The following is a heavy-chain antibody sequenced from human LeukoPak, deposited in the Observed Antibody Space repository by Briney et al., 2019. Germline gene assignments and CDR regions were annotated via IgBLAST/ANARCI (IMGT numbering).Heavy chain of an antibody. CDR3: ARDPRWNYGSGSYYYDY. CDR1: GFTVSDYY. J-gene: IGHJ4*02. D-gene: IGHD3-10*01. CDR2: ISSSSSYT. Sequence: PGGSLRLSCAASGFTVSDYYMSWIRQAPGKGLEWVSYISSSSSYTNYADSVKGRFTISRDNAKNSLYLQMNSLRAEDTAVYYCARDPRWNYGSGSYYYDYWGQGTLVTVSS. V-gene: IGHV3-11*06.